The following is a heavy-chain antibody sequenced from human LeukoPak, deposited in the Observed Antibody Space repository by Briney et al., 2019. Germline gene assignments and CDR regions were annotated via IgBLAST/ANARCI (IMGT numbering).Heavy chain of an antibody. V-gene: IGHV4-34*01. J-gene: IGHJ6*03. Sequence: KPSETLSLTCAVYGGSFSGYYWSWIRQPPGKGLEWIGEINHSGSTNYNPSLKSRVTISVDTSKNQFSLKLSSVTAADTAVYYCARGYEGGIAARRNYYYYYMDVWGKGTTVTVSS. CDR3: ARGYEGGIAARRNYYYYYMDV. CDR1: GGSFSGYY. D-gene: IGHD6-6*01. CDR2: INHSGST.